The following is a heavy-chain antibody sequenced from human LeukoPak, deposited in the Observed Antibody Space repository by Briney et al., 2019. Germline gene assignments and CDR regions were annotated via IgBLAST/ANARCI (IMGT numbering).Heavy chain of an antibody. Sequence: GGSLRLSCAASGFTFSSYAMSWVRQAPGKGLEWVSGISGSGGSTDYADSVKGRFTISRDNSKNTLYLQMNTLRAEDTAVYYCATRDSKTNGNTFDIWGQGTMVTVSS. V-gene: IGHV3-23*01. CDR2: ISGSGGST. D-gene: IGHD2-21*02. J-gene: IGHJ3*02. CDR3: ATRDSKTNGNTFDI. CDR1: GFTFSSYA.